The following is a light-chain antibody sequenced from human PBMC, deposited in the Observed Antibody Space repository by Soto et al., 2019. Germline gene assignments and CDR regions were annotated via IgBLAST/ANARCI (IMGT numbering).Light chain of an antibody. CDR2: GNS. CDR1: SSNIGAGYD. Sequence: QSVLTQAPSVSEAPGQRGSISCTGSSSNIGAGYDVHWYQQLPGTAPKLLIYGNSNRPSGVPDRFSGSKSGTSASLAITGLQAEDEADYYCQSCDSSLSGAYVFGTGTKVTVL. CDR3: QSCDSSLSGAYV. J-gene: IGLJ1*01. V-gene: IGLV1-40*01.